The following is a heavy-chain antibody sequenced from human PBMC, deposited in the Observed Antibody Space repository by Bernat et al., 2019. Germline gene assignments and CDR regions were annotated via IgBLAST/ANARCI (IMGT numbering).Heavy chain of an antibody. CDR1: GGTFSSYA. J-gene: IGHJ4*02. D-gene: IGHD6-13*01. Sequence: QVQLVQSGAEVKKPGSSVKVSCKASGGTFSSYAISWVRQAPGQGLEWMGGIIPIFGTANYAPKFQGRVTITADESTSTAYMELSSLRSEDTAVYYCARYRSVAAAGPYYFDYWGQGTLVTVSS. CDR2: IIPIFGTA. V-gene: IGHV1-69*12. CDR3: ARYRSVAAAGPYYFDY.